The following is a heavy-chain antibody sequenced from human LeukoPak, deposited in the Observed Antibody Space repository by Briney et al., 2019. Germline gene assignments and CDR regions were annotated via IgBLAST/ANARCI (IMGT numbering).Heavy chain of an antibody. J-gene: IGHJ3*02. Sequence: SETLSLTCAVYGGSFSGYYWSWIRQPPGKGLEWIGYIYYSGSTNYNPSLKSRVTISVDTSKNQFSLKLSSVTAADTAVYYCAMNSPYYYDSSGYGAFDIWGQGTMVTVSS. CDR1: GGSFSGYY. V-gene: IGHV4-59*08. CDR3: AMNSPYYYDSSGYGAFDI. D-gene: IGHD3-22*01. CDR2: IYYSGST.